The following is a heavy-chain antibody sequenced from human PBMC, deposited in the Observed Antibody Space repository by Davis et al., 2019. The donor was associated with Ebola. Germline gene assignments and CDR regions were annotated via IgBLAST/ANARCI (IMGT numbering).Heavy chain of an antibody. CDR3: ARTIVVVPAAIKEGYYFDY. CDR2: IYYSGST. J-gene: IGHJ4*02. Sequence: PSETLSLTCTVSGGSISSYYWSWIRQHPGKGLEWIGYIYYSGSTNYNPSLKSRVTISVDTSKNQFSLKLSSVTAADTAVYYCARTIVVVPAAIKEGYYFDYWGQGTLVTVSS. D-gene: IGHD2-2*02. V-gene: IGHV4-59*01. CDR1: GGSISSYY.